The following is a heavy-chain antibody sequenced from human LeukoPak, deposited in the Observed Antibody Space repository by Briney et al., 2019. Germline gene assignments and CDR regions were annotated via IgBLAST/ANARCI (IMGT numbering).Heavy chain of an antibody. D-gene: IGHD5-12*01. V-gene: IGHV1-8*03. CDR2: VNPNSGNT. Sequence: ASVKVSCKASGYTFTSYDINWVRQATGQGLEWMGWVNPNSGNTGYAQKFQGRVTITRNTSISTAYMELSSLRSEDTAVYYCARGRGGMVANSPYYYYYMDVWGKGTTVTVSS. J-gene: IGHJ6*03. CDR3: ARGRGGMVANSPYYYYYMDV. CDR1: GYTFTSYD.